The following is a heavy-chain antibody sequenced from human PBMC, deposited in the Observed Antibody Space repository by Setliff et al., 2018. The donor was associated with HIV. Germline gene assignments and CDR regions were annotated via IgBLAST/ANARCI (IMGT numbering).Heavy chain of an antibody. V-gene: IGHV4-34*01. J-gene: IGHJ5*02. CDR3: TRGRMATVLIRNWIDP. CDR1: GGSLSGYY. D-gene: IGHD4-4*01. CDR2: INHSGST. Sequence: SETLSLTCAVYGGSLSGYYWTWIRQPPGKGLEWIGEINHSGSTNYNPSLKSRVTISIDTSKNQFSLKLSSGTAADTAMYYCTRGRMATVLIRNWIDPWGQGSLVTVSS.